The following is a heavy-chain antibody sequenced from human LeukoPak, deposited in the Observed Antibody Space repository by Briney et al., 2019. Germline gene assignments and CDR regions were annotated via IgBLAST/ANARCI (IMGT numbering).Heavy chain of an antibody. J-gene: IGHJ4*02. V-gene: IGHV4-34*01. CDR2: INHSGST. CDR3: ARGRRGSDY. CDR1: GGSFSGYY. Sequence: SETLSLTCAVYGGSFSGYYWSWIRQPPGKGLEWIGEINHSGSTNYNPSLKSRVTISVDTSKNQFSLKLSSVTAADTAVYYCARGRRGSDYWGQGTLATVSS.